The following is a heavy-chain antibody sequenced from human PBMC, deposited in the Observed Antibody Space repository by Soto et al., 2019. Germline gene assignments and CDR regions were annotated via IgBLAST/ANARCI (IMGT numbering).Heavy chain of an antibody. V-gene: IGHV3-72*01. Sequence: EVQLVEFGGGLVQPGGSLRLSCAASGFTFSDHYMDWVRQAPGKGPEWVARIRNKANGYTTEYAASVKGRFTISRDDSKNSLDLQMDSLKTEDPALYYCARDLDSGSDGDMDVWGRGTTVTVSS. J-gene: IGHJ6*02. CDR3: ARDLDSGSDGDMDV. CDR2: IRNKANGYTT. D-gene: IGHD1-26*01. CDR1: GFTFSDHY.